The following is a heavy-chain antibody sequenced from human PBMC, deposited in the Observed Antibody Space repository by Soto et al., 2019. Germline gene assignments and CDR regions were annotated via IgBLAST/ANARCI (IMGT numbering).Heavy chain of an antibody. CDR3: ARGRYGDY. Sequence: QVHLVQSGAEVKKPGASVKVSCKGSGYTFTSYGITWVRQAPGQGLEWMGWISAHNGNTDYAQKLQGRGTVTRDPSTSTAYMELRSLRAADTAVYYCARGRYGDYWGQGALVTVSS. V-gene: IGHV1-18*01. D-gene: IGHD1-1*01. J-gene: IGHJ4*02. CDR2: ISAHNGNT. CDR1: GYTFTSYG.